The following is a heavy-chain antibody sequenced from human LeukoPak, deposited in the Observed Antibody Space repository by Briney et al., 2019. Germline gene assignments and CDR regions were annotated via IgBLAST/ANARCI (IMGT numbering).Heavy chain of an antibody. CDR3: ARDTGGRGRLDAFDI. D-gene: IGHD3-10*01. CDR1: GGSIDGYY. J-gene: IGHJ3*02. V-gene: IGHV4-59*12. Sequence: SEPLSVICTVSGGSIDGYYSTWIRQPPGKGLERIGNIYSSGVTNYNPSLKSRVTISVDTSKNQFSLSLSSVTAADTAMYYCARDTGGRGRLDAFDIWGQGTMVTVSS. CDR2: IYSSGVT.